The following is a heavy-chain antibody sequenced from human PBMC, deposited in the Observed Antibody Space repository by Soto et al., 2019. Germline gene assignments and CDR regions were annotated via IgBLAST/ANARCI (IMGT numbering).Heavy chain of an antibody. CDR1: GFSFSIYG. J-gene: IGHJ6*02. Sequence: QVQLVESGGGVVQPGRSLRLSCAASGFSFSIYGMHWVRQAPGKGLEWMAVISYDGSHKFYSDSVKGRFTIARDNSEKTLYMQMDCLVSGGTAGYYCGRDLEARVCSRTTCVGGYYYCGLDVWGPGTTFTVSS. CDR3: GRDLEARVCSRTTCVGGYYYCGLDV. D-gene: IGHD2-2*01. CDR2: ISYDGSHK. V-gene: IGHV3-30*03.